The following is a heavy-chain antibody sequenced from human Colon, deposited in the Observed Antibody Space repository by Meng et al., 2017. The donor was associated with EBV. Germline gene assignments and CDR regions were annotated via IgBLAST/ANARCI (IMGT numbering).Heavy chain of an antibody. CDR3: VRLAGLPGYYFDV. Sequence: AGPGLVTPAATLPLPCILSGPSLNRASHHCAWIRQPPRNGLASVGILNYRRTTYSYPSLKSRITLPVDTSNNDFSLKMPSVTAADPALYYCVRLAGLPGYYFDVWGQGALVTVSS. D-gene: IGHD1-14*01. CDR2: LNYRRTT. V-gene: IGHV4-39*02. CDR1: GPSLNRASHH. J-gene: IGHJ4*02.